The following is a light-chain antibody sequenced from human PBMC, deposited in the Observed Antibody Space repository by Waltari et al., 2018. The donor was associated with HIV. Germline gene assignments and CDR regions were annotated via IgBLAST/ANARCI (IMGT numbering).Light chain of an antibody. J-gene: IGLJ3*02. CDR1: STAITSHHF. Sequence: QSALTQPASVSGSPGQSLTISCTGHSTAITSHHFIPWYQPLPGKAPILLIYEVSHRPAGIPDRFSASKSGNTASLTVSGLQAEDEADYYCASYTTSDFLLFGGGTKLTVL. CDR2: EVS. V-gene: IGLV2-14*01. CDR3: ASYTTSDFLL.